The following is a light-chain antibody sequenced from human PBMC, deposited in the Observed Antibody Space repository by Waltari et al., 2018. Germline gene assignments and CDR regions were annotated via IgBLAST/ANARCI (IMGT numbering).Light chain of an antibody. Sequence: QSVLTQPPSASGTPGQRVTISCSGSYSTIVSNIVTWYQQLPGTAPKLLIYSNDYRPSGVPDRFSGSKSGTSASLAISGLQSEDEADYYCATWDDRLTGVVFGGGTRVTVL. CDR2: SND. CDR1: YSTIVSNI. V-gene: IGLV1-44*01. J-gene: IGLJ2*01. CDR3: ATWDDRLTGVV.